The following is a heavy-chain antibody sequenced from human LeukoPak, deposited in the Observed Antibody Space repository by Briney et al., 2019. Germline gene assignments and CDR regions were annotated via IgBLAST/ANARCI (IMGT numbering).Heavy chain of an antibody. Sequence: GGPLRLSCAASGFTFSSYSINWVRQAPGKGLEWVSSISSTSTYMYYADSVKGRFTISRDNAKNSLFLQMNSLRAEDTAVYYCAKNTFCSSSSCQTALDYWGQGTLVTVSS. CDR2: ISSTSTYM. D-gene: IGHD2-15*01. CDR3: AKNTFCSSSSCQTALDY. J-gene: IGHJ4*02. CDR1: GFTFSSYS. V-gene: IGHV3-21*01.